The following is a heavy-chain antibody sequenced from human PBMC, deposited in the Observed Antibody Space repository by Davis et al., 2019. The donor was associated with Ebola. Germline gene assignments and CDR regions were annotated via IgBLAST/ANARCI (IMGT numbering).Heavy chain of an antibody. Sequence: GESLKISCAASGFTFSSYGMHWVRQAPGKGLEWVTFIRYNGNNQYYAGSVKGRFTISRDNSKSTLYLQMNSLRAEDTAVYYCARDTYYYYNTMDVWGKGTTVTVSS. CDR1: GFTFSSYG. V-gene: IGHV3-30*02. J-gene: IGHJ6*04. CDR3: ARDTYYYYNTMDV. CDR2: IRYNGNNQ.